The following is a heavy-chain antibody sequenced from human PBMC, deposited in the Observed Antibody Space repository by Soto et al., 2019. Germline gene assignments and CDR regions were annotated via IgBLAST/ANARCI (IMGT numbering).Heavy chain of an antibody. CDR1: GGSMSSSNW. CDR2: THHSGRT. V-gene: IGHV4-4*02. J-gene: IGHJ4*02. Sequence: QVQLQESGPGLVKPSGTLSLTCTVSGGSMSSSNWWNWVRQPPGKGLEWIGETHHSGRTNYNPSLKSRVTKSVDTAKNHFSLKLRSVPAAATAVYYCASSEATVLDYWGKGTLVTVSS. CDR3: ASSEATVLDY. D-gene: IGHD4-17*01.